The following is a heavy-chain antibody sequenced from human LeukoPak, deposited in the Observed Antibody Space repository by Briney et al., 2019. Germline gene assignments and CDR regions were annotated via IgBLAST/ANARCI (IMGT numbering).Heavy chain of an antibody. CDR1: GGTFSSYA. J-gene: IGHJ5*02. D-gene: IGHD6-13*01. CDR3: AREGIAAAGTGFDP. CDR2: IIPILGIA. Sequence: SVKVSCKASGGTFSSYAISWVRQAPGQGLEWMGRIIPILGIANYAQKFQGRVTITADKSTSTAYMELSSLRAEDTAVYYCAREGIAAAGTGFDPWGQGTLVTVSS. V-gene: IGHV1-69*04.